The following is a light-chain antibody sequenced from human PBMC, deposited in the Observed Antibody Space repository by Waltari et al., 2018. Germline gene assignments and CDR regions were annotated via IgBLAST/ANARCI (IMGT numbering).Light chain of an antibody. J-gene: IGLJ3*02. Sequence: QSALTQPASLSGSPRQSITISCTGTNSDIGGYNYVSCYQHHSGKAPKLMIFGVSDRPSVVSNRFSGSKSGNTASLTISELQADDEADYYCSSFTSSATWVFGGGTKLTVL. V-gene: IGLV2-14*03. CDR3: SSFTSSATWV. CDR2: GVS. CDR1: NSDIGGYNY.